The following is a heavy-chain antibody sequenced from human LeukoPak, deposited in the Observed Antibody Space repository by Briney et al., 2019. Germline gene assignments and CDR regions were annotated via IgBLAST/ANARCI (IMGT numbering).Heavy chain of an antibody. V-gene: IGHV4-59*12. Sequence: SETLSLTCTVSGGSISSYYWSWIRQPPGKGLEWIGYIYYSGSTNYNPSLKSRVTISVDTSKNQFSLKLSSVTAADTAVYYCARRGGKLRYFDWTNNWFDPWGQGTLVTVSS. CDR3: ARRGGKLRYFDWTNNWFDP. D-gene: IGHD3-9*01. J-gene: IGHJ5*02. CDR1: GGSISSYY. CDR2: IYYSGST.